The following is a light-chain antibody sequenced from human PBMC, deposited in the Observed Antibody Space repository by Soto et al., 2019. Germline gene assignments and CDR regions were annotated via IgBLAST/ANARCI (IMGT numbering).Light chain of an antibody. J-gene: IGKJ4*01. CDR3: QQYYSTPLT. Sequence: DIVMTQSPDSLAVSLGERATINCKSSQSVLYSSNNKNYLVWYQQKPGQPPKLLISWASTRESGVPDRFSGSGSGTDFTLTISSLQAEDVAVYYCQQYYSTPLTFGGGTKVELK. V-gene: IGKV4-1*01. CDR1: QSVLYSSNNKNY. CDR2: WAS.